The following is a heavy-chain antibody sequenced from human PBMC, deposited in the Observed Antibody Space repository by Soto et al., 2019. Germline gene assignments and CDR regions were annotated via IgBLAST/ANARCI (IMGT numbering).Heavy chain of an antibody. D-gene: IGHD3-16*01. CDR3: ARDIGFDYVN. CDR2: IKEDGSEI. Sequence: AGGSLRLSCAASRFTFNSYAMHWVRQAPGKGLEWVASIKEDGSEIYYLQSVRGRFTISRDSAGNALHLAMNYLSAEDTGVYFCARDIGFDYVNWGQGTLVTVSS. V-gene: IGHV3-7*01. CDR1: RFTFNSYA. J-gene: IGHJ4*02.